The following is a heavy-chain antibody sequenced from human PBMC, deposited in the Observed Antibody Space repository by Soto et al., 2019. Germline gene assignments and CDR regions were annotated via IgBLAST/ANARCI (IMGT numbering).Heavy chain of an antibody. D-gene: IGHD2-2*01. Sequence: QLQLQESGPRLVKPSETLSLTCSVSGGSISSSSYSWGWIRQPPGKGLEWIGTIYYSGSTHYNPSLEGRVAISAVTPNNQLSLRLSSVTAADKAVYYCGRQPGHCGSTTCFGYYSVDVWGQGTTVTVS. J-gene: IGHJ6*02. CDR1: GGSISSSSYS. CDR3: GRQPGHCGSTTCFGYYSVDV. CDR2: IYYSGST. V-gene: IGHV4-39*01.